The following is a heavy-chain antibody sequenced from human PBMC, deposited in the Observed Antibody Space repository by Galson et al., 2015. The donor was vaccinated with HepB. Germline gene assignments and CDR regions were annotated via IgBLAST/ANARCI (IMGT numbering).Heavy chain of an antibody. CDR3: ARSAASNTLYYGMDV. J-gene: IGHJ6*02. D-gene: IGHD6-13*01. V-gene: IGHV3-53*01. CDR1: GFTVSSNY. CDR2: IYSGGST. Sequence: SGFTVSSNYMSWVRQAPGKGLKWVSLIYSGGSTYYADSVKGRFIISRDNSKITVYLQMNSLRVEDTAVYYCARSAASNTLYYGMDVWGQGTTVTVSS.